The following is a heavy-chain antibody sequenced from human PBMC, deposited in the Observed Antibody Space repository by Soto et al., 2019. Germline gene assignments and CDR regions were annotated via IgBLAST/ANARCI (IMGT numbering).Heavy chain of an antibody. D-gene: IGHD6-19*01. CDR1: GGSISSYY. Sequence: ASETLSLTCTVSGGSISSYYWSWIRQPPGKGLEWIGYIYHSGSTNYNPSLKSRVTISVDKSKNQFSLKLSSVTAADTAVYYCAREGSGWPHDAFDIWGQGTMVTVSS. V-gene: IGHV4-59*12. J-gene: IGHJ3*02. CDR3: AREGSGWPHDAFDI. CDR2: IYHSGST.